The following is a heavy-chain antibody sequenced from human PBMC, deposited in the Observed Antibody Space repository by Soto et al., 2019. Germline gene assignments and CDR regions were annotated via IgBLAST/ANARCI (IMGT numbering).Heavy chain of an antibody. CDR2: IYQSGST. CDR3: ASGPYEYFQH. J-gene: IGHJ1*01. CDR1: GGSISSGGYS. Sequence: SETLSLTCAVSGGSISSGGYSWNWIRQPPGKGLEWIGYIYQSGSTYYNPPLKSRVTISVDRSKNQCSLRLTSVTAADTAVYYCASGPYEYFQHWGQGDLVTFSS. V-gene: IGHV4-30-2*01.